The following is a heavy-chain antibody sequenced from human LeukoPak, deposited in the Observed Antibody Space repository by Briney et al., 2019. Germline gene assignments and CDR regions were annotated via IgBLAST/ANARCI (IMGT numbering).Heavy chain of an antibody. CDR3: ARGVGSAYYYYFDY. D-gene: IGHD3-22*01. Sequence: GGSLRLSCTTSGFTFSSYSMNWVRQVPGKGLEWVSFISSSSSYIYYADSVKGRFTISRDNAKNSLYLQMSSLRAEDAAVYYCARGVGSAYYYYFDYWGQGTLVTVSS. CDR2: ISSSSSYI. CDR1: GFTFSSYS. J-gene: IGHJ4*02. V-gene: IGHV3-21*01.